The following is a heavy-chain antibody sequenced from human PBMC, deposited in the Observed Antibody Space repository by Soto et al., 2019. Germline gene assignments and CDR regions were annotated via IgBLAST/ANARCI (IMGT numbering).Heavy chain of an antibody. J-gene: IGHJ4*02. Sequence: VVSLRLSCASSVCTSSNYSLHWVRQAPVKGLEWAAVISYDGSKRYYADSMKGRFTFHRDNSKNALYLQMNSLRAEDTAVYYCARQETSGSGWLDKWGKGTLVTVSS. CDR1: VCTSSNYS. V-gene: IGHV3-30*04. D-gene: IGHD3-22*01. CDR3: ARQETSGSGWLDK. CDR2: ISYDGSKR.